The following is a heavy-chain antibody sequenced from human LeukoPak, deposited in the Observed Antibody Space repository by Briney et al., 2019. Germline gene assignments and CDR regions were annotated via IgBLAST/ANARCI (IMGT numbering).Heavy chain of an antibody. CDR3: AARRDSSSWYDDAFDI. J-gene: IGHJ3*02. V-gene: IGHV4-30-2*01. Sequence: SQTLSLTCAVSGGSISSGGYSWSWIRQPPGKGLEWIGYIYHSGSTYYNPSLKSRVTISVDRSKNQFSLKLSSVTAADTAVYYCAARRDSSSWYDDAFDIWGQGTMVTVSS. D-gene: IGHD6-13*01. CDR2: IYHSGST. CDR1: GGSISSGGYS.